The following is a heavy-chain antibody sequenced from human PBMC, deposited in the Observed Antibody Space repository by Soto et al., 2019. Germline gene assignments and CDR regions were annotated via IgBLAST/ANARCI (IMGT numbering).Heavy chain of an antibody. CDR3: ARVRSRQWLVLTDDAFDI. D-gene: IGHD6-19*01. CDR1: GGTFSSYT. CDR2: IIPILGIA. V-gene: IGHV1-69*02. J-gene: IGHJ3*02. Sequence: SVKVSCKASGGTFSSYTISWVRQAPGQGLEWMGRIIPILGIANYAQKFQGRVTITADKSTSTAYMELSSLRSEDTAVYYCARVRSRQWLVLTDDAFDIWGQGTMVTVS.